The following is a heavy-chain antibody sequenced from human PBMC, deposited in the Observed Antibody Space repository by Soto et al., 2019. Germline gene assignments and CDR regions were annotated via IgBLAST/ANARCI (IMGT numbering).Heavy chain of an antibody. CDR3: ARGNRFLEWFYGMDV. D-gene: IGHD3-3*01. J-gene: IGHJ6*02. CDR1: GGSIISGDYY. V-gene: IGHV4-30-4*01. CDR2: IYYSGST. Sequence: SETLSLTCTVSGGSIISGDYYCICIRQPPGKGLELIGYIYYSGSTYYNPSLKSRVTISVDTSKNQFSLKLSSVTAADTAVYYCARGNRFLEWFYGMDVWGQGTTVTVSS.